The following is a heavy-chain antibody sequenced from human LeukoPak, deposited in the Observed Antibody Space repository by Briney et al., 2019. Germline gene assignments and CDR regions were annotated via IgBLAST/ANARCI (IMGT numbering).Heavy chain of an antibody. D-gene: IGHD3-9*01. J-gene: IGHJ4*02. Sequence: GRSLRLSCTASGFTFGDYAMSWVRQAPGKGLEWVGFIRSKAYGGTTEYAAPVKGRFTISRDDSKNTLYLQMNSLKTEDTAVYYCTSKYFASWGQGTLVTVSS. CDR2: IRSKAYGGTT. V-gene: IGHV3-49*04. CDR1: GFTFGDYA. CDR3: TSKYFAS.